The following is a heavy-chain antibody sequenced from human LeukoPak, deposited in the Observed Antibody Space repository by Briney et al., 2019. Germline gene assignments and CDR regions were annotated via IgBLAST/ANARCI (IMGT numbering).Heavy chain of an antibody. D-gene: IGHD3-10*01. CDR1: GGSISSYY. V-gene: IGHV4-59*01. CDR2: IYYSGST. J-gene: IGHJ2*01. CDR3: ARDFKYGSGSYSPWYFDL. Sequence: SETLSLTCTVSGGSISSYYWSWIRQPPGKGLEWLGYIYYSGSTNYNPSLKSRVTISVDTSKNQFSLKLSSVTAADTAVYYCARDFKYGSGSYSPWYFDLWGRGTLVTVSS.